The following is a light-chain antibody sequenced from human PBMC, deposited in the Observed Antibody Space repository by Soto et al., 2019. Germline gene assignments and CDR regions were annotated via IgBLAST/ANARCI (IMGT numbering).Light chain of an antibody. Sequence: ERVFTQSPATLSWSPGERATLSCRASQSVSTYLAWYQQKPGQAPRLLIYDASKRATGTPARFSGSGSGTDFTLTIISLEPEDFAVYYCQHRSIWPPGFGQGTRLEI. CDR2: DAS. CDR3: QHRSIWPPG. CDR1: QSVSTY. V-gene: IGKV3-11*01. J-gene: IGKJ5*01.